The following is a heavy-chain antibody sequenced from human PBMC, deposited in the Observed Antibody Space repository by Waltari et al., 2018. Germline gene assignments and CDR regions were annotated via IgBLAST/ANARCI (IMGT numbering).Heavy chain of an antibody. V-gene: IGHV3-7*01. CDR3: ARGVASMIRGVVDWFDP. CDR2: INQDGSEK. J-gene: IGHJ5*02. D-gene: IGHD3-10*01. CDR1: GFSFCSSW. Sequence: EVQLVESGGGLVQPGGSLRLSCAASGFSFCSSWMSWVRQAPGKGLEWVANINQDGSEKHYVDSVKGRFTVSRDNAKSSLYLQMNSLRADDTAVYYCARGVASMIRGVVDWFDPWGQGTLVTVSS.